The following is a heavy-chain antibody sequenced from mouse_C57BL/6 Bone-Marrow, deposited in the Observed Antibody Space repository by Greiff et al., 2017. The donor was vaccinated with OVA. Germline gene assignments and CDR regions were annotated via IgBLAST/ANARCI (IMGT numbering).Heavy chain of an antibody. D-gene: IGHD1-1*01. V-gene: IGHV1-64*01. Sequence: VQLQQPGAELVKPGASVKLSCKASGYTFTSYWMHWVKQRPGQGLEWIGMIHPNSGSTNYNEKFKSKATLTVDKSSSTAYMQLSSLTSEDSAVYYGERYGYGSSYYAMDYWGQGTSVTVSS. CDR3: ERYGYGSSYYAMDY. CDR1: GYTFTSYW. CDR2: IHPNSGST. J-gene: IGHJ4*01.